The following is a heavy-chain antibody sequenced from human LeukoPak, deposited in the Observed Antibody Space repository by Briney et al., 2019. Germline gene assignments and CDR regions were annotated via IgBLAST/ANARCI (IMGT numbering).Heavy chain of an antibody. D-gene: IGHD2-15*01. V-gene: IGHV3-74*01. CDR3: ARGFLGSCSGGSYYSGY. J-gene: IGHJ4*02. CDR1: GFTFSTYW. CDR2: INTDGRTT. Sequence: PGGSLRLSCAASGFTFSTYWMHWVRQAPGKGLVWVPHINTDGRTTNYADSVKGRFTISRDNARNTLYLQMNSLRVEDAAVYYCARGFLGSCSGGSYYSGYWGQGTLVAVSS.